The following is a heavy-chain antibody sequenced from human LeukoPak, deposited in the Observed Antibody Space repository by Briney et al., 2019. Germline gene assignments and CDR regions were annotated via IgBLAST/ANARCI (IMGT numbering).Heavy chain of an antibody. CDR1: GFTFSDYW. J-gene: IGHJ3*02. V-gene: IGHV3-53*01. CDR2: IYSGGST. D-gene: IGHD6-13*01. CDR3: ASQSPQQLAPRGAFDI. Sequence: PGGSLRLSCAASGFTFSDYWMTWVRQAPGKGLEWVSVIYSGGSTYYADSVKGRFTISRDNSKNTLYLQMNSLRAEDTAVYYCASQSPQQLAPRGAFDIWGQGTMVTVSS.